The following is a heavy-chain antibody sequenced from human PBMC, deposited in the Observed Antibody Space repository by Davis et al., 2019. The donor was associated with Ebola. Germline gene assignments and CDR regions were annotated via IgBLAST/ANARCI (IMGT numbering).Heavy chain of an antibody. J-gene: IGHJ6*02. CDR2: IKQDGSEK. V-gene: IGHV3-7*01. CDR1: GFSFSSYW. Sequence: GESLKISCAASGFSFSSYWMSWVRQAPGKGPEWVANIKQDGSEKYYVDSVKGRFTISRDNAKNSLYLQMNSLRAEDTAVYYCARGGIAAAGGYYYYGMDVWGQGTTVTVSS. CDR3: ARGGIAAAGGYYYYGMDV. D-gene: IGHD6-13*01.